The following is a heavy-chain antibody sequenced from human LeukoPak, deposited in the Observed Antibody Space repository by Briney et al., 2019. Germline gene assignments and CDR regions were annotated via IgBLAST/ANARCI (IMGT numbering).Heavy chain of an antibody. V-gene: IGHV3-21*01. D-gene: IGHD3-3*02. CDR3: ARDRHFGGGNFDF. CDR2: INSRNTYI. Sequence: GGSLRLSCAASGFTFSDYDMNWVRQAPGKGLEWVSSINSRNTYIYYADSVKGRFTIPRDNAKNSLYLQMNSLRAEDTAVYYCARDRHFGGGNFDFWGQGTLVTVSS. J-gene: IGHJ4*02. CDR1: GFTFSDYD.